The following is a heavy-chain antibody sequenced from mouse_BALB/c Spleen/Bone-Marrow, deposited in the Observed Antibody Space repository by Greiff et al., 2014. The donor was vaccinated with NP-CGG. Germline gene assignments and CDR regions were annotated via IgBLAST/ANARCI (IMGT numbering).Heavy chain of an antibody. CDR1: GYLFSTYW. V-gene: IGHV1-80*01. CDR3: ARGGISVDY. Sequence: QVQLQQSGAELVRPGSSVKISCKSSGYLFSTYWINWVKQRPGQGLEWIGQIYPGDGDTDFNGKFKDKATLTADESSNTAYMQLSSLTSEDSAVYFCARGGISVDYWGQGTTLTVSS. CDR2: IYPGDGDT. J-gene: IGHJ2*01.